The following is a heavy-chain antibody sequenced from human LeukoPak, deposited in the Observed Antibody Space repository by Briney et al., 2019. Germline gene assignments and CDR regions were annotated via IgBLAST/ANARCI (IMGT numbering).Heavy chain of an antibody. CDR3: ARATSGAAAPMGRAFDI. D-gene: IGHD6-13*01. CDR1: GGTFSSYA. CDR2: MNPNSGNT. J-gene: IGHJ3*02. Sequence: ASVKVSCKASGGTFSSYAISWVRQAPGQGLEWMGWMNPNSGNTGYAQKFQGRVTITRNTSISTAYMELSSLRSEDTAVYYCARATSGAAAPMGRAFDIWGQGTMVTVSS. V-gene: IGHV1-8*03.